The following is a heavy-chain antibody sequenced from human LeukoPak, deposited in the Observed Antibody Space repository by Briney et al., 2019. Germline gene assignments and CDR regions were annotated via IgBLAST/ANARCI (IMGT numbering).Heavy chain of an antibody. V-gene: IGHV4-59*12. CDR3: TRDRGKSIVLD. CDR2: IYESGST. D-gene: IGHD1-26*01. J-gene: IGHJ4*02. CDR1: RGSFSGNY. Sequence: SETLSLTCTVSRGSFSGNYWSWIRQSPGKGLEWIGYIYESGSTNYNPSLESRVTISVDTSKNHFSLRLTSVTAADTAVYYCTRDRGKSIVLDWGQGTLVTVSS.